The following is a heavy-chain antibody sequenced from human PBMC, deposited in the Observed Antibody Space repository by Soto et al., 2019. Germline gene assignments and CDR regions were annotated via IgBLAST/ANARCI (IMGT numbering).Heavy chain of an antibody. CDR1: GYTFTNYG. D-gene: IGHD3-22*01. Sequence: QVQLVQSXAEVKKPGASXKXSCKVSGYTFTNYGISWVRQTPGQGLEWMGWLSAYNGNTNYAQKTQGRVTMTTDTNTSKAYMELRRLRSADTAVYYCARDVGHYYDGSGFKSYLDYWGQGNLVTISS. V-gene: IGHV1-18*01. CDR3: ARDVGHYYDGSGFKSYLDY. CDR2: LSAYNGNT. J-gene: IGHJ4*02.